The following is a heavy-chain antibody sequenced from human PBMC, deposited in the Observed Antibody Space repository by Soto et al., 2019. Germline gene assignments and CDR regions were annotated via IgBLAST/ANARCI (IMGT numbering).Heavy chain of an antibody. CDR2: SYYGGSP. D-gene: IGHD3-3*01. J-gene: IGHJ4*02. CDR1: GGALSSSCYY. V-gene: IGHV4-39*01. CDR3: ARFTIFGVVIEYYFDY. Sequence: QLQLQESGPGLVKPSETLSLTCTVPGGALSSSCYYRRRLLQPPGKGLEWIGSSYYGGSPYHTPPLKSLVTISGDTSKNQFSLKLSSVTAADTAVYYCARFTIFGVVIEYYFDYCGQGTLVTVSS.